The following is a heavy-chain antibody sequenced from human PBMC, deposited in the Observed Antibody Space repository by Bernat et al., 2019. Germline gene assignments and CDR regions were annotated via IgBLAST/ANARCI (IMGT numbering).Heavy chain of an antibody. V-gene: IGHV3-23*01. J-gene: IGHJ6*03. CDR2: VSHSGGKT. CDR1: GFTFGSYA. D-gene: IGHD3-16*01. Sequence: EVQLLESGGGLVQPGGSLRLSCAAFGFTFGSYAMTWVGPAPGKGRGWLYGVSHSGGKTYYADSVKGRFTISRDNSKSTLHLQMISLRAEDSAVYYCAKGLGGNGIFYYYMDVWGKGTTVTVSS. CDR3: AKGLGGNGIFYYYMDV.